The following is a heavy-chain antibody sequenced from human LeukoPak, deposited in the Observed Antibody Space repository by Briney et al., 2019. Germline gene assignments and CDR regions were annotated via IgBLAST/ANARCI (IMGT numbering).Heavy chain of an antibody. V-gene: IGHV4-34*01. CDR3: ARVTTASFTLFDY. Sequence: SETLSLTCAVYGGSFSGYYWSWIRQPPGKGLEWIGEINDSGSTNYNPSLKSRVTISVDTSKNQFSLKMSSVAAADTAVYYCARVTTASFTLFDYWGQGTLVTVSS. D-gene: IGHD4-11*01. CDR2: INDSGST. J-gene: IGHJ4*02. CDR1: GGSFSGYY.